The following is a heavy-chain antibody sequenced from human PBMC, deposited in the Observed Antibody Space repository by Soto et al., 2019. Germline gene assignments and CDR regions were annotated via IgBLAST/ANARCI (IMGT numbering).Heavy chain of an antibody. D-gene: IGHD1-26*01. CDR1: GYSISSGYY. J-gene: IGHJ3*02. CDR2: IYHSGST. Sequence: ETLIATCSVSGYSISSGYYWCWIRQPPGKGLEWIVSIYHSGSTYYNPSLKSRVTISVDTYKNQFSLKLSSVTAADTAVYYCAREEGSYYDFDIWRQGTMVTV. CDR3: AREEGSYYDFDI. V-gene: IGHV4-38-2*02.